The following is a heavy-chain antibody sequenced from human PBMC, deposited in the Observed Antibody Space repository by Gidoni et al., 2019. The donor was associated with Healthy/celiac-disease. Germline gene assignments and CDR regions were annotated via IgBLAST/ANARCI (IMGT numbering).Heavy chain of an antibody. CDR3: ARDGPSSGWYGEYFQH. J-gene: IGHJ1*01. CDR1: GGSISSGGYY. D-gene: IGHD6-19*01. CDR2: IYYSGST. Sequence: QVQLQESGPGLVKPSQTLSLTCTVSGGSISSGGYYWSWIRQHPGKGLEWIGYIYYSGSTYYNPSLKSRVTISVDTSKNQFSLKLSSVTAADTAVYYCARDGPSSGWYGEYFQHWGQGTLVTVSS. V-gene: IGHV4-31*03.